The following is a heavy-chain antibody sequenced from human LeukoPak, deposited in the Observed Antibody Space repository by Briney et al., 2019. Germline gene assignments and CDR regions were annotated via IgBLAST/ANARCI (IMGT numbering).Heavy chain of an antibody. D-gene: IGHD3-3*01. J-gene: IGHJ4*02. V-gene: IGHV4-34*01. CDR1: GGSFSGYY. CDR3: ARSAIFGVVINVFDY. CDR2: IYYSGST. Sequence: SETLSLTCAVYGGSFSGYYWSWIRQPPGKGLEWIGSIYYSGSTYYNPSLKSRVTISVDTSKNQFSLKLNSLTAADTAVYYCARSAIFGVVINVFDYWGQGTLVTVSS.